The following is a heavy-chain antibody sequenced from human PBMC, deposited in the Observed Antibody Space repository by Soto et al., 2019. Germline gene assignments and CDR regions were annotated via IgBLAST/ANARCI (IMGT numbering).Heavy chain of an antibody. CDR3: ARPAVNDLDSDSSAFDI. D-gene: IGHD1-1*01. V-gene: IGHV1-69*02. Sequence: QVQLVQSGAEVKEPGSSVKVSCKVSGGTFSSQTINWVRQVPGQGLEWMGSVIPIIGEGKYAQSFLGRVTITADRSTSTAYRELSSLSSGDTAVYYCARPAVNDLDSDSSAFDIWGQGTMVTVSS. J-gene: IGHJ3*02. CDR2: VIPIIGEG. CDR1: GGTFSSQT.